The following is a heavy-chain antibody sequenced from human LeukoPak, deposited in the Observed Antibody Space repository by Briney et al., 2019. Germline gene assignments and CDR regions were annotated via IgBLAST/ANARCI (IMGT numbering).Heavy chain of an antibody. Sequence: SETLSLTCAVYGGSFSGYYWSWIRQPPGKGLEWIGEINHSGSTNYKPSLKSRVTISVDTSKNQFSLKLSSVTAADTAVYYCARGYVVVPAAILYFDYWGQGTLVTVSS. CDR1: GGSFSGYY. CDR2: INHSGST. CDR3: ARGYVVVPAAILYFDY. V-gene: IGHV4-34*01. J-gene: IGHJ4*02. D-gene: IGHD2-2*02.